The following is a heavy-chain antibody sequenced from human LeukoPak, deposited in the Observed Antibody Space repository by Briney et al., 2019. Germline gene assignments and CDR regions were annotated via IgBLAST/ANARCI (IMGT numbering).Heavy chain of an antibody. D-gene: IGHD3-10*01. V-gene: IGHV4-61*02. Sequence: PSETLSLTCTVPGGSISSGSYYWSWIRQPAGKGLEWIGRIYTSGSTNYNPSLKSRVTISVDTSKNQFSLKLSSVTAADTAVYYCARENHYYGSGSYNKMRWFDPWGQGTLVTVSS. CDR2: IYTSGST. CDR3: ARENHYYGSGSYNKMRWFDP. CDR1: GGSISSGSYY. J-gene: IGHJ5*02.